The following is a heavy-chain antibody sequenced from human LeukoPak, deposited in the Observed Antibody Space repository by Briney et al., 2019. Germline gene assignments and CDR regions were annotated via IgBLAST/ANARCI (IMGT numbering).Heavy chain of an antibody. CDR2: ISTYTGNA. CDR3: ARDLAVLGVVFTSYMDV. D-gene: IGHD3-3*01. J-gene: IGHJ6*03. Sequence: ASVKVSCKASGYSFITHGITWVRQAPGQGLQWVGWISTYTGNAHYAQRLQDRVTLSKDTAMTTAYLEVRNLRSDDTAVYYCARDLAVLGVVFTSYMDVWGKGTPVIVSS. CDR1: GYSFITHG. V-gene: IGHV1-18*01.